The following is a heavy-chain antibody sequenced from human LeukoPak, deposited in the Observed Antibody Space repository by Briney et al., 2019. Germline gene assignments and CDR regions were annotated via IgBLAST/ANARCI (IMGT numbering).Heavy chain of an antibody. CDR2: IYAGEGA. CDR1: GDSISNYF. Sequence: SETLSLTCTVSGDSISNYFWSWIRQPAGKGLEWFGRIYAGEGAKYNPSLETRVTVSVDTSTNQLSLKLSSVTAADTAVYYCAREGYSYGYYFDYWGQGTLVTVSS. V-gene: IGHV4-4*07. CDR3: AREGYSYGYYFDY. D-gene: IGHD5-18*01. J-gene: IGHJ4*02.